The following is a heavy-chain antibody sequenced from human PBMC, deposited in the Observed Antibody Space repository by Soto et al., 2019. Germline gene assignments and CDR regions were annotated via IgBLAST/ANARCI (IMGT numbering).Heavy chain of an antibody. V-gene: IGHV3-11*01. CDR1: GFTFSDYY. D-gene: IGHD2-2*01. Sequence: QVQLVESGGGLVKPGGSLRLSCAASGFTFSDYYMSWIRQAPGKGLEWVSYISSSGSPIYYADSVKGRFTISRDNAKNSLYLQMNSLRAEDTAVYYCARWGYCFSTSCFDYYYGMDVWGQGTTVTVSS. J-gene: IGHJ6*02. CDR3: ARWGYCFSTSCFDYYYGMDV. CDR2: ISSSGSPI.